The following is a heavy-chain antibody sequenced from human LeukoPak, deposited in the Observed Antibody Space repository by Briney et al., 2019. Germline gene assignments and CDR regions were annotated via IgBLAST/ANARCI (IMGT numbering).Heavy chain of an antibody. Sequence: PSETLSLTCTVSGGSISSYYWSWIRQPPGKGLEWIGYIYYSGSTNYNPSLKSRVTISVDTSKNQFSLKLSSVTAADTAVYYCARIDIGPDRGSYLRRGSFDYWGQGTLVTVSS. D-gene: IGHD1-26*01. J-gene: IGHJ4*02. CDR3: ARIDIGPDRGSYLRRGSFDY. V-gene: IGHV4-59*01. CDR2: IYYSGST. CDR1: GGSISSYY.